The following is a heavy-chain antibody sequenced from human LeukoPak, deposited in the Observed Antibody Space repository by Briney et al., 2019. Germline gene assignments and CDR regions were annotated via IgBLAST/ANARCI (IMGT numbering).Heavy chain of an antibody. Sequence: SVKVSCKASVGTFSSYAISWVRQAPGQGLEWMGRIIPILGIANYAQKFQGRVTITADKSTSTAYMELSSLRSEDTAVYYCARGTVVVAAGTRGASYGMDVWGQGTTVPVSS. CDR2: IIPILGIA. V-gene: IGHV1-69*04. CDR3: ARGTVVVAAGTRGASYGMDV. D-gene: IGHD2-15*01. J-gene: IGHJ6*02. CDR1: VGTFSSYA.